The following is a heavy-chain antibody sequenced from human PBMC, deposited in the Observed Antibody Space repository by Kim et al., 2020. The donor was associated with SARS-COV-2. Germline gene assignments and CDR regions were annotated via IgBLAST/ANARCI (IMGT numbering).Heavy chain of an antibody. J-gene: IGHJ4*02. CDR3: AREGGTGRVDFWSGYYS. Sequence: GGSLRLSCAASGFTFSSYSMNWVRQAPGKGLEWVSSISSSSSYIYYADSVKGRFTISRDNAKNSLYLQMNSLRAEDTAVYYCAREGGTGRVDFWSGYYSWGQGTLVTVSS. CDR1: GFTFSSYS. CDR2: ISSSSSYI. V-gene: IGHV3-21*01. D-gene: IGHD3-3*01.